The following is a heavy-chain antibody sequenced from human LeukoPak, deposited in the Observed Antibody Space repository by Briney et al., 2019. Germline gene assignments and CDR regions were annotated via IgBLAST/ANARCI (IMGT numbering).Heavy chain of an antibody. CDR3: ATAYCGGDCYSRGDY. D-gene: IGHD2-21*02. CDR1: GYTFINNW. J-gene: IGHJ4*02. CDR2: INPTGTGT. Sequence: ASVKVSCKASGYTFINNWMHWVRQAPGQGLEWIGLINPTGTGTLYAQKFQGRVTMTRDMSTSTDYMELSSLRSEDTAVYYCATAYCGGDCYSRGDYWGQGTLVTVSS. V-gene: IGHV1-46*01.